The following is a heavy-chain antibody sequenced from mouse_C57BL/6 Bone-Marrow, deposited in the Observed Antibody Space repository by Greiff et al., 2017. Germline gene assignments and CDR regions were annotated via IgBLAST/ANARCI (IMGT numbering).Heavy chain of an antibody. J-gene: IGHJ4*01. CDR1: GFNIKNTY. V-gene: IGHV14-3*01. D-gene: IGHD2-2*01. Sequence: EVQRVESVAELVRPGASVKLSCTASGFNIKNTYMHWVKQRPEQGLEWIGRIDPANGNTKYAPKFQGKATITADTSSNTAYLQLSSLTSEDTAIYYCASPSLLWLRDYWGQGTSVTVSS. CDR2: IDPANGNT. CDR3: ASPSLLWLRDY.